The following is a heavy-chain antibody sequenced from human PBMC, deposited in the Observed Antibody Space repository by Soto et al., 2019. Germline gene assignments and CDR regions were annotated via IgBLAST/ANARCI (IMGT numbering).Heavy chain of an antibody. V-gene: IGHV4-59*01. D-gene: IGHD5-12*01. CDR3: ARGLEGSTSGYDWGGLLFYYCYGV. J-gene: IGHJ6*03. CDR2: IYYSGST. CDR1: GGSISSYY. Sequence: SETLSLTCTVSGGSISSYYWSWIRQPPGKGLEWIGYIYYSGSTNYNPSLKSRVTISVDTSKNQFSLKLRSVTAADTAVYYLARGLEGSTSGYDWGGLLFYYCYGVWG.